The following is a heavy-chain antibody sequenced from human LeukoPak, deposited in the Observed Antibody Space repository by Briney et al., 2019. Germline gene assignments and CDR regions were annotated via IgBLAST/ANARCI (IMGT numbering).Heavy chain of an antibody. D-gene: IGHD4-17*01. CDR2: ISSSSTTI. V-gene: IGHV3-11*04. CDR1: GFTFSDYY. Sequence: MPGGSLRLSCAASGFTFSDYYMTWIRQAPGKGLEWVSYISSSSTTIDYADSVRGRFIISRDNAKNSLYLQMNSLRDEDTAVYYCARDLDYGFDYWGQGTLVTVSS. CDR3: ARDLDYGFDY. J-gene: IGHJ4*02.